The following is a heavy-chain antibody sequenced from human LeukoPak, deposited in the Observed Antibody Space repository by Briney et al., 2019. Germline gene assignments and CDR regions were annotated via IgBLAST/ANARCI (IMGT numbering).Heavy chain of an antibody. CDR3: ARDIPGSSWYIYYYGMDV. CDR1: GYTFTSYG. CDR2: ISAYNGNT. D-gene: IGHD6-13*01. J-gene: IGHJ6*02. V-gene: IGHV1-18*01. Sequence: ASVKVSCKAFGYTFTSYGISWVRQAPGQGLEWMGWISAYNGNTNYAQKLQGRVTMTTDTSTSTAYMELRSLRSDDTAVYYCARDIPGSSWYIYYYGMDVWGQGTTVTVSS.